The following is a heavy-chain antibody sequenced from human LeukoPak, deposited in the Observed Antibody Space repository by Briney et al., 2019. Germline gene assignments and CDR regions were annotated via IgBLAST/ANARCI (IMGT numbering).Heavy chain of an antibody. CDR3: ASVYKYGMDV. CDR2: LNPNGGSS. CDR1: GYTVTSYY. V-gene: IGHV1-46*01. Sequence: ASVKVSCKASGYTVTSYYMHWVRQAPGQGLEWMGILNPNGGSSNYAQKFQGRATLTRATSTSTVYMELSSLRSEDTAVYYYASVYKYGMDVWGQGTTVIVSS. J-gene: IGHJ6*02.